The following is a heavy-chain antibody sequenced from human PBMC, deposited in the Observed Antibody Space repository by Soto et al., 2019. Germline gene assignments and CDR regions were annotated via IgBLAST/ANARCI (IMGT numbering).Heavy chain of an antibody. CDR1: GGSISSGDYY. CDR3: ATLSLIWYNFDY. D-gene: IGHD1-1*01. J-gene: IGHJ4*02. V-gene: IGHV4-31*03. CDR2: IYDSGDT. Sequence: QVQLQESGPGLVKPSQTLSLTCTVSGGSISSGDYYWSWIRQHPGKGLEWIGYIYDSGDTYYNPSLKSRVTISVDTSKNQFYLKLSSVTAADTAVYYCATLSLIWYNFDYWGQGTLVTVSS.